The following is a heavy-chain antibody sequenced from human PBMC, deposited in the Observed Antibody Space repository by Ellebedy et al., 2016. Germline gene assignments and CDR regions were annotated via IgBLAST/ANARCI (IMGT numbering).Heavy chain of an antibody. J-gene: IGHJ6*02. CDR1: GYTFTNYD. V-gene: IGHV1-8*01. Sequence: ASVKVSXXASGYTFTNYDINWVRQATGQGLEWMGWMNPNSGIAGYAQKFQGRVTMTRSTSISTAYMELSSLTSEDTAVYYCARGKADYGAYGMDVWGQGTTVTVSS. CDR2: MNPNSGIA. CDR3: ARGKADYGAYGMDV. D-gene: IGHD4-17*01.